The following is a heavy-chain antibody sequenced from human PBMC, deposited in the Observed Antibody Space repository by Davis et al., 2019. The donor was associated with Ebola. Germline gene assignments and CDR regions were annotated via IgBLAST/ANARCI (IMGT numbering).Heavy chain of an antibody. V-gene: IGHV4-34*01. Sequence: MPSETLSLTCAVYGGSFSGYYWSWIRQPPGKGLEWIGEINHSGSTNYNPSLKSRVTISVDTSKNQFSLKLSSVTAADTAVYYCARFTLMTTVTTKGDAFDIWGQGTMVTVSS. CDR1: GGSFSGYY. CDR2: INHSGST. CDR3: ARFTLMTTVTTKGDAFDI. J-gene: IGHJ3*02. D-gene: IGHD4-17*01.